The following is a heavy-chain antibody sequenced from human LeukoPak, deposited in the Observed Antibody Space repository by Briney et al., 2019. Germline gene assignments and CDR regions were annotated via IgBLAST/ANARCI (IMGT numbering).Heavy chain of an antibody. V-gene: IGHV4-39*07. J-gene: IGHJ6*03. CDR2: IYYSGST. CDR3: ARVTAEGSGYDFWSGSMDV. Sequence: SETLSLTCTVSGGSISSNSYHWGWIRQPPGKGLAWIGSIYYSGSTYYNPSLKSRVTISVDTSKSQFSLKLSSVTAADTAVYYCARVTAEGSGYDFWSGSMDVWGKGTTVIVSS. D-gene: IGHD3-3*01. CDR1: GGSISSNSYH.